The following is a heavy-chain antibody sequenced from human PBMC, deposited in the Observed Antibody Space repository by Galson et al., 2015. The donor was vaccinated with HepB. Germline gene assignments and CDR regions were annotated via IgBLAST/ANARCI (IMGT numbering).Heavy chain of an antibody. Sequence: SVKVSCKASGYPFPSYAMNWVRQAPGQGLEWMGWINTNTGNPTYAQGFTGRFVFSLDTSVSTAYLQISSLKAEDTAVYYCARERMTSVGVVINNLNWFDPWGQGTLVTVSS. CDR1: GYPFPSYA. J-gene: IGHJ5*02. CDR2: INTNTGNP. D-gene: IGHD3-3*01. CDR3: ARERMTSVGVVINNLNWFDP. V-gene: IGHV7-4-1*02.